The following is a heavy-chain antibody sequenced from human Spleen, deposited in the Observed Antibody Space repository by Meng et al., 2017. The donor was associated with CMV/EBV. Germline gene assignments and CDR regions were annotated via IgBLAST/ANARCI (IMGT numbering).Heavy chain of an antibody. CDR2: IYHSGST. D-gene: IGHD4-11*01. CDR1: GESFSGYY. CDR3: ATFTYSKGSRYGMDV. Sequence: SETLSLTCAVSGESFSGYYWCWIRQPPGKALEWIGGIYHSGSTNYNPSLKSRVTISVDTSKNQFSLNLRSVTAADTAVYYCATFTYSKGSRYGMDVWGQGTTVTVSS. V-gene: IGHV4-34*01. J-gene: IGHJ6*02.